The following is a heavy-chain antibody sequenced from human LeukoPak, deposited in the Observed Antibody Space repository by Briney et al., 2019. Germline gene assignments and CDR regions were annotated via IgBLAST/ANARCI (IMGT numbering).Heavy chain of an antibody. Sequence: GGSLRLSCAASGFTFSSYAVSWVRQAPGKGLEWVSAISGSGGSTYYADSVKGRFTISRDNSKNTLYLQMNSLRAEDTAVYYCAKAFGDSSGYYHFQHRGQGTLVTVSS. CDR1: GFTFSSYA. V-gene: IGHV3-23*01. CDR3: AKAFGDSSGYYHFQH. CDR2: ISGSGGST. D-gene: IGHD3-22*01. J-gene: IGHJ1*01.